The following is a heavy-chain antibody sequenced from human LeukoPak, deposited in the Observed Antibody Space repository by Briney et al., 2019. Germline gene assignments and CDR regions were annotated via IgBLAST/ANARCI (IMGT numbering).Heavy chain of an antibody. V-gene: IGHV4-39*07. Sequence: PSETLSLTCTVSGGSISSSNYYWGWIRQPPGKGLEWIGSIYHSGSTYYNPSLKSRVTISVDTSKNQFSLKLSSVTAADTAVYYCASRASYDSSGYWGQGTLVTVSS. CDR3: ASRASYDSSGY. CDR2: IYHSGST. J-gene: IGHJ4*02. CDR1: GGSISSSNYY. D-gene: IGHD3-22*01.